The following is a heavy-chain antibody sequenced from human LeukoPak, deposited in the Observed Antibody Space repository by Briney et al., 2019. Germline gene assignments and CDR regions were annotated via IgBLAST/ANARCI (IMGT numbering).Heavy chain of an antibody. Sequence: SETLSLTCTVSGGSISSYYWSWIRQPAGKGLEWIGRMFTSGSTNYNPSLKSRVTMSVDTSKNQFSLKLSSVTAADTAVYYCAKAYAPGIPAQNIAAAGVWGQGTLVTVSS. V-gene: IGHV4-4*07. CDR2: MFTSGST. CDR1: GGSISSYY. CDR3: AKAYAPGIPAQNIAAAGV. J-gene: IGHJ4*02. D-gene: IGHD6-13*01.